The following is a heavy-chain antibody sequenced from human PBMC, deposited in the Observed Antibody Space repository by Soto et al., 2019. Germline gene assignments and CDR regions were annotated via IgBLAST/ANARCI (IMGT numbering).Heavy chain of an antibody. V-gene: IGHV3-21*01. CDR2: ISSSSSYI. Sequence: EVQLVESGGGLVKPGGSLRLSCAASGFTFSSYSMNWVRQAPGKGLEWVSSISSSSSYIYYADSVKGRFTISRDNAKNSLYLQMNSLRAEDTAVYYCASSNDAPAYYYGMDVWGQGTTVTVSS. J-gene: IGHJ6*02. CDR1: GFTFSSYS. CDR3: ASSNDAPAYYYGMDV.